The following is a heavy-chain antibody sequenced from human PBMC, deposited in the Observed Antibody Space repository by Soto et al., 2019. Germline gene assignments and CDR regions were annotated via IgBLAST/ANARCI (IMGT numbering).Heavy chain of an antibody. CDR3: ARDYGSGSYVRY. V-gene: IGHV1-69*06. D-gene: IGHD3-10*01. Sequence: QVQLVQSGAEVKKPGSSVKVSCKASGGTFSSYAISWVRQAPGQGLEWMGGIIPIFGTANYAQKFQGRVTITADKTTNTGYMELSRLRSEDTAVYYCARDYGSGSYVRYWGQGTLVTVSS. CDR2: IIPIFGTA. J-gene: IGHJ4*02. CDR1: GGTFSSYA.